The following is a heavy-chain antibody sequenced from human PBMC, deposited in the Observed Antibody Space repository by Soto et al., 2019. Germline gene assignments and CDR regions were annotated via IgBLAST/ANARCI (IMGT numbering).Heavy chain of an antibody. V-gene: IGHV1-18*04. D-gene: IGHD5-12*01. Sequence: ASVNVSCQASGYSLTGYYMHWVRQAPGQGLEWMGWISPYNDYTKYAQKLQGRVTMTTDTSTSTAYMELRSLRSDDTATYYCARISVSRDGYNKVFDYWGHGTLVTVSS. CDR3: ARISVSRDGYNKVFDY. J-gene: IGHJ4*01. CDR1: GYSLTGYY. CDR2: ISPYNDYT.